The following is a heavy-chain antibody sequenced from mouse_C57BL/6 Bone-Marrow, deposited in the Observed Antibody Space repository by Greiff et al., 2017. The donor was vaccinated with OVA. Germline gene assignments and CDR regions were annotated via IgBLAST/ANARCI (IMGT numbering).Heavy chain of an antibody. D-gene: IGHD2-3*01. CDR3: ARDGDGYYWYFDV. CDR1: GFTFSDYY. J-gene: IGHJ1*03. V-gene: IGHV5-16*01. CDR2: INYDGSST. Sequence: EVHLVESEGGLVQPGSSMKLSCTASGFTFSDYYMAWVRQVPEKGLEWVANINYDGSSTYYLDSLKSRFIISRDNAKNILYLQMSSLKSEDTATYYCARDGDGYYWYFDVWGTGTTVTVSS.